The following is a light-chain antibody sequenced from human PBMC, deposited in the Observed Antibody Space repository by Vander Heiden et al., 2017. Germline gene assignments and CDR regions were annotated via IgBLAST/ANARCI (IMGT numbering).Light chain of an antibody. CDR3: QVWDSSSVVV. Sequence: SYVLTQPPSVSVAPGQTARITWGGNNPGSHSVHRYHQEPRQAPVLVVYDDSDRPAGIPERFAGSNSGNTATLTSSRVEAGDEADYCCQVWDSSSVVVFGGGTKLTVL. J-gene: IGLJ2*01. CDR1: NPGSHS. CDR2: DDS. V-gene: IGLV3-21*02.